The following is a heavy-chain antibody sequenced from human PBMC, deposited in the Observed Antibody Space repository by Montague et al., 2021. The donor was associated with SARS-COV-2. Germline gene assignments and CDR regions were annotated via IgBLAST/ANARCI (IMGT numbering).Heavy chain of an antibody. J-gene: IGHJ3*02. CDR3: AKVAGSHDTFDI. Sequence: SETLSLTCTVSCYSISTGYYWGWIRQPPGKGLGWIGTIYHSGSTYFNPSLKSRVTISVDTSKNQFSLNLSSVTAADTAVYYCAKVAGSHDTFDIWGRGTMVTVSS. CDR2: IYHSGST. CDR1: CYSISTGYY. V-gene: IGHV4-38-2*02. D-gene: IGHD6-19*01.